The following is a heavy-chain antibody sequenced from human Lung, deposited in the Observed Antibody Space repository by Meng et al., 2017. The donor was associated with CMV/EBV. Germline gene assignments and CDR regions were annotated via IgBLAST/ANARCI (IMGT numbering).Heavy chain of an antibody. CDR3: ERDEIADRPHPYYYYYYGMDV. CDR2: LIPIFGTA. CDR1: YA. V-gene: IGHV1-69*05. Sequence: YAINSFRHSPGHGLERMRGLIPIFGTANYAQKFQGRVTMTTNESTSTAYMELSSLGSEDTTVYYCERDEIADRPHPYYYYYYGMDVWGQGTTVTVSS. D-gene: IGHD6-6*01. J-gene: IGHJ6*02.